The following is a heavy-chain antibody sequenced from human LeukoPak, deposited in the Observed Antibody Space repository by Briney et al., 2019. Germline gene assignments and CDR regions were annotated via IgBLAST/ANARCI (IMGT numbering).Heavy chain of an antibody. V-gene: IGHV4-34*01. CDR3: ARGATISETGYFDL. Sequence: SETLTLTCAVYGGSFSRYYWSWIRQSPGKGLEWIAEIDHRGDTNYKPSVKSRVTISVDTSKNQFSLKVRSLSAADTAVYYCARGATISETGYFDLWGQGSLVAVSS. CDR2: IDHRGDT. D-gene: IGHD1-1*01. CDR1: GGSFSRYY. J-gene: IGHJ4*02.